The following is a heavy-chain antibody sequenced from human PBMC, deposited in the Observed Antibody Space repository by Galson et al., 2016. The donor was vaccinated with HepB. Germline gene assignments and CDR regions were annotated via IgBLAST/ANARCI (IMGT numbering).Heavy chain of an antibody. Sequence: SLRLSCAGSGFNVSRNYLTWVRQAPGKGLEWVSLIYSGGDTYYADSVKGRFTLFRDNSKNTQFLQLNSLRAEDTAIYYCANQDYNSGADYWGQGTLVTVSS. D-gene: IGHD3-10*01. J-gene: IGHJ4*02. CDR2: IYSGGDT. CDR3: ANQDYNSGADY. CDR1: GFNVSRNY. V-gene: IGHV3-53*01.